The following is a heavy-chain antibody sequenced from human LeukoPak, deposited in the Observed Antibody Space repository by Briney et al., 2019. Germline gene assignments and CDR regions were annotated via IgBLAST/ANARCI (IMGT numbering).Heavy chain of an antibody. CDR1: GYTFTDYY. D-gene: IGHD5-18*01. CDR2: INPNSDGT. CDR3: ARNADSYGHGDWFDP. J-gene: IGHJ5*02. V-gene: IGHV1-2*02. Sequence: GASVKVSCKASGYTFTDYYMHWVRQAPGQGLEWMGWINPNSDGTNYAQKFQGRVTMTRDTSISTAYMELSSLRPDDTAVYYCARNADSYGHGDWFDPWGQGTLVTVSS.